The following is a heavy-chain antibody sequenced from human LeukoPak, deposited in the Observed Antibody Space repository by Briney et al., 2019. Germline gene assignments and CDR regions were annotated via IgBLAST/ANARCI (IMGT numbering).Heavy chain of an antibody. D-gene: IGHD6-13*01. V-gene: IGHV3-21*01. Sequence: PGGSLRLSCAASGFTFSSYSMNWVRQAPGKGLEWVSSISSSSSYIYYADSVKGRFTISRDNAKNSLYLQMNSLRAEDTAVYYCARGIAAADPTDAFDIWGQGTMVTVSS. CDR1: GFTFSSYS. J-gene: IGHJ3*02. CDR3: ARGIAAADPTDAFDI. CDR2: ISSSSSYI.